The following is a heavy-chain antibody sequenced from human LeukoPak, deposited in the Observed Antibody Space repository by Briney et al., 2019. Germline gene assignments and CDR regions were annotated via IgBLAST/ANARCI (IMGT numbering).Heavy chain of an antibody. CDR3: ASHSGGYVY. V-gene: IGHV4-59*12. Sequence: SETLSLTCTVSGGSISSYSWSWIRQPPGKGLEWIGYIYYSGSTYYNPSLESRLTISVDTSKNQFSLKLTSVTAADTAVYYCASHSGGYVYWGQGTLVTVSS. J-gene: IGHJ4*02. CDR2: IYYSGST. D-gene: IGHD5-12*01. CDR1: GGSISSYS.